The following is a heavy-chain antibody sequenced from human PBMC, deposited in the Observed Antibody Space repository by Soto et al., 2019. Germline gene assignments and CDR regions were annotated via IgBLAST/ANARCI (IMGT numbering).Heavy chain of an antibody. D-gene: IGHD3-10*01. CDR2: ISGSGGST. Sequence: GGSLRLSCAASGFTFSSYAMSWVRQAPGKGLEWVSAISGSGGSTYYADSVKGRFTISRDNSKNTLYLQMNSLRAEDTAVYYCAKDLRYYYGSGSYYRIDYYYYYGMDVWGQGTTVTVSS. CDR3: AKDLRYYYGSGSYYRIDYYYYYGMDV. V-gene: IGHV3-23*01. J-gene: IGHJ6*02. CDR1: GFTFSSYA.